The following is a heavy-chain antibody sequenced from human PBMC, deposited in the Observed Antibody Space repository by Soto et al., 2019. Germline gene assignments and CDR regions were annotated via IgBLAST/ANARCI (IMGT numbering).Heavy chain of an antibody. CDR2: IWYDGSNK. D-gene: IGHD6-19*01. V-gene: IGHV3-33*01. J-gene: IGHJ3*02. CDR1: VFTFSSYG. CDR3: ARPSGQWLAPDAFDI. Sequence: QVQLVESGGGVVQPGRSLRLSCAASVFTFSSYGMHWVRQAPGKGLEWVAVIWYDGSNKYYADSVKGRFTISRDNSKNTLYLQMNSLRAEDTAVYYCARPSGQWLAPDAFDIWGQGTMVTVST.